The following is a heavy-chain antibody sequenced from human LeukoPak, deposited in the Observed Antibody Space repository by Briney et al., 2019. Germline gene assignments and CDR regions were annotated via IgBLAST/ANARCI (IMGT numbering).Heavy chain of an antibody. D-gene: IGHD2-21*01. CDR1: EFTFSDYA. CDR2: ISSSGRTK. J-gene: IGHJ4*02. CDR3: ARSFIVVVPNYLDY. Sequence: SGGSLRLSCAASEFTFSDYAMNWVRQAPGKGLEWVSYISSSGRTKYYADPVKGRFTISRDNAKNSLYLQMNSLRAEDTAVYYCARSFIVVVPNYLDYWGQGTLVTVSS. V-gene: IGHV3-48*03.